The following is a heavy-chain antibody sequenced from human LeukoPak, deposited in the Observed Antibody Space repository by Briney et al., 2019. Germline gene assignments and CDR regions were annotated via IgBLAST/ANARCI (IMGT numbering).Heavy chain of an antibody. Sequence: GGSLRLSCAASGFTFSSYAMSWVRQAPGKGLEWVALIRSDGSNKYYADSVKGRFTVSRDNSKDTLYLQMNSLRPDDTAVYYCAKDIPSSSWYLGYWGQGTLVTVSS. CDR3: AKDIPSSSWYLGY. J-gene: IGHJ4*02. CDR2: IRSDGSNK. V-gene: IGHV3-30*02. D-gene: IGHD6-13*01. CDR1: GFTFSSYA.